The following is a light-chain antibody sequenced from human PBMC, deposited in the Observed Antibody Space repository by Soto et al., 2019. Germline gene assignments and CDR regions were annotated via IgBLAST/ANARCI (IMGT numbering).Light chain of an antibody. J-gene: IGKJ1*01. CDR1: QGIRSY. CDR2: AAS. CDR3: QQYNNWPPWT. Sequence: DIQLTQSPSFLSASVGDRVTITCRASQGIRSYLAWYQQTPGKAPKLLIYAASSLQSGVPARFSGSGSGTDFTLTISSLEPEDFAVYYCQQYNNWPPWTFGQGTKVDI. V-gene: IGKV1-9*01.